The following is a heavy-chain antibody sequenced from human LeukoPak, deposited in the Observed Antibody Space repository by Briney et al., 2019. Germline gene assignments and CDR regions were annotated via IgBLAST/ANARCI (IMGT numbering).Heavy chain of an antibody. Sequence: SETLSLTCTVSGGSISSSSYYWGWIRQPPGKGLEWIGSIYYSGSTYYNPSLKSRVTISVDTSKNQFSLKLSSVTAADTAVYYCAREVGSGSGLGYWGQGTLVTVSS. CDR3: AREVGSGSGLGY. J-gene: IGHJ4*02. CDR2: IYYSGST. D-gene: IGHD3-10*01. CDR1: GGSISSSSYY. V-gene: IGHV4-39*02.